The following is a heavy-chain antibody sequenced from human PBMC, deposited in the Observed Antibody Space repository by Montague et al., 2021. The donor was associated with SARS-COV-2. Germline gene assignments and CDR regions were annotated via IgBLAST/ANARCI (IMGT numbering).Heavy chain of an antibody. CDR2: LLSKGDGETA. Sequence: SLRLSCAASGFNFNNAWMNWVRQAPGKGLEWVGRLLSKGDGETAXYAAVVKGRFTISRDDSTSTLYLQMNSLKTDDTALYHCTREAVVGAFDFWGQGTMVTVSS. D-gene: IGHD2-21*01. CDR3: TREAVVGAFDF. CDR1: GFNFNNAW. V-gene: IGHV3-15*01. J-gene: IGHJ3*01.